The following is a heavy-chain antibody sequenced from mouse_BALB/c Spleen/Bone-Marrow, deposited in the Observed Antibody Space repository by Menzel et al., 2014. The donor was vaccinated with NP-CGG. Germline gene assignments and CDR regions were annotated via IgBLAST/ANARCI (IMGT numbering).Heavy chain of an antibody. Sequence: EVNVVESGGSLVKPGGSLKLSCAASGFIFSSYAMSWVRQTPEKRLEWVATISSGGSYTYYPDSVKGRFTISRDNAKNTLYLQMSSLRSEDTAMYYCARHGITRLLDYWGQGTTLTVSS. CDR3: ARHGITRLLDY. CDR1: GFIFSSYA. J-gene: IGHJ2*01. V-gene: IGHV5-9-3*01. CDR2: ISSGGSYT. D-gene: IGHD2-4*01.